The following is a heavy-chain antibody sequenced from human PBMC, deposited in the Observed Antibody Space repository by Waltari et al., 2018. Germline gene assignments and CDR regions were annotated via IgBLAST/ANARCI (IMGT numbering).Heavy chain of an antibody. V-gene: IGHV3-23*01. CDR2: VSGGVDVT. CDR1: GFTFRRYA. D-gene: IGHD3-3*01. CDR3: AKSPYYDFWTGYDQ. J-gene: IGHJ4*02. Sequence: DVHLLESGGGLAQPGGSLRVSCAAAGFTFRRYAMNWVRQPPGRGLEWVAGVSGGVDVTNYADSVKGRFSVSRDNSNNMVFLQMNSLRVEDTAVYYCAKSPYYDFWTGYDQWGQGTLVNVSS.